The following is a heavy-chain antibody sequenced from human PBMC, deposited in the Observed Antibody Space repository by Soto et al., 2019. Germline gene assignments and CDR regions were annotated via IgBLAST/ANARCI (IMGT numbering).Heavy chain of an antibody. CDR3: AKGSDYYDSSGYYDLMDY. V-gene: IGHV3-30*18. D-gene: IGHD3-22*01. Sequence: GGSLRLSCAASGFTFSSYGMHWVRQAPGKGLEWVAVISCDGSNKYYADSVKGRFTISRDNSKNTLYLQMNSLRAEDTAVYYCAKGSDYYDSSGYYDLMDYWGQGTLVTVSS. J-gene: IGHJ4*02. CDR1: GFTFSSYG. CDR2: ISCDGSNK.